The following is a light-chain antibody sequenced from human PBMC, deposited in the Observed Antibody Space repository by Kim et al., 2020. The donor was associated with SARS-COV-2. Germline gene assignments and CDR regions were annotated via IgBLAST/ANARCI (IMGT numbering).Light chain of an antibody. J-gene: IGLJ3*02. CDR3: QAWDSSTAV. Sequence: SVSPGQTASITCSGGKLGDKYACWYQQKPGQSPVLVIYQDTKRPSGIPERFSGSNSGNTATLTISGTQAVDEADYYCQAWDSSTAVFGGGTKLTVL. CDR2: QDT. CDR1: KLGDKY. V-gene: IGLV3-1*01.